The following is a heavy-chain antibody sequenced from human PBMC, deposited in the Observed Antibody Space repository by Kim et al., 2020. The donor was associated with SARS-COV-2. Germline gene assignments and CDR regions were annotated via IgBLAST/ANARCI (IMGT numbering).Heavy chain of an antibody. J-gene: IGHJ5*02. V-gene: IGHV4-34*01. CDR3: AGASGWFDP. D-gene: IGHD7-27*01. Sequence: GSTNSNPSLKGPVTISVDTSKNQFSLKLSSVTAADTAVYYCAGASGWFDPWGQGTLVTVSS. CDR2: GST.